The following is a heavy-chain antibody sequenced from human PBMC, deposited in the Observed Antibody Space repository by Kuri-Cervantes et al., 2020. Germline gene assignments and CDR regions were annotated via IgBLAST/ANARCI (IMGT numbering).Heavy chain of an antibody. J-gene: IGHJ4*02. CDR3: AREKGRDSSSVDY. CDR2: ISSSSSYI. Sequence: GESLKISCAASGFTFSSYSMNWVRQAPGKGLEWVSSISSSSSYIYYADSVKVRFTISRDNAKYSLYLQMNSLRAEDTAVYDCAREKGRDSSSVDYWGQGTLVTVSS. V-gene: IGHV3-21*03. CDR1: GFTFSSYS. D-gene: IGHD6-6*01.